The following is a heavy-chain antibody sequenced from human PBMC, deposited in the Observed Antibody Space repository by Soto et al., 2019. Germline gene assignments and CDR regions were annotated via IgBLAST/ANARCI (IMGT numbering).Heavy chain of an antibody. V-gene: IGHV4-39*01. CDR1: GGSISSSSYY. CDR2: IYYSGST. J-gene: IGHJ5*02. CDR3: ARQHPSEYSSSLGWFDP. D-gene: IGHD6-6*01. Sequence: SETLSLTCTVSGGSISSSSYYWGWIRQPPGKGLEWIGSIYYSGSTYYNPSLKSRVTISVDTSKNQFSLKLSSVTAADTAAYYCARQHPSEYSSSLGWFDPWGQGTLVTVSS.